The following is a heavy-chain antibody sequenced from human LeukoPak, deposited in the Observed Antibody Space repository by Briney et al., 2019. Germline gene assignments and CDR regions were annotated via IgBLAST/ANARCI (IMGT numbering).Heavy chain of an antibody. CDR1: GGSISSYY. CDR3: ARVGWELLNYYYYMDV. Sequence: PSETLSLPCTVSGGSISSYYWSWIRQPPGKGLEWIGYIYYSGSTNYNPSLKSRVTISVDTSKNQFSLKLSSVTAADTAVYYCARVGWELLNYYYYMDVWGKGTTVTVSS. CDR2: IYYSGST. J-gene: IGHJ6*03. V-gene: IGHV4-59*01. D-gene: IGHD1-26*01.